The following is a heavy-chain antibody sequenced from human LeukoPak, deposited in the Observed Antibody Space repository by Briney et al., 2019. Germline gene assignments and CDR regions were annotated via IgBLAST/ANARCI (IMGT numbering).Heavy chain of an antibody. Sequence: ASVKVSCKASGYTFTAYYIHWVRQAPGQGLGWMGWINPNSGGTNYAQKFQGRVTMTRDTSISTAYMELSRLRSDDTAVYFCARRCDTSSYYTYYFDYWGQGTLVTVSS. CDR2: INPNSGGT. CDR3: ARRCDTSSYYTYYFDY. J-gene: IGHJ4*02. V-gene: IGHV1-2*02. CDR1: GYTFTAYY. D-gene: IGHD3-22*01.